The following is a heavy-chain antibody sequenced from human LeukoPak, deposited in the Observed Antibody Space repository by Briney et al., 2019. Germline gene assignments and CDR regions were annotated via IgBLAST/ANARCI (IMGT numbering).Heavy chain of an antibody. CDR2: ITSSSSYI. V-gene: IGHV3-21*06. Sequence: PGGSLRLSCAASGFTFTSYNMNWVRQAPGKGLEWVSSITSSSSYIYYADSVKGRFTISRDNAKNSLYLQMDSLRVEDTAVYYCAREWPYDAFDIWGQGTTVTVSS. CDR1: GFTFTSYN. J-gene: IGHJ3*02. D-gene: IGHD5-12*01. CDR3: AREWPYDAFDI.